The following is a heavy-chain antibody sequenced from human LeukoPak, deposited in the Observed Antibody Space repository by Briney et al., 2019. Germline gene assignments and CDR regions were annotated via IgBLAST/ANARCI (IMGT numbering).Heavy chain of an antibody. J-gene: IGHJ4*02. Sequence: PGGSLRLSCAASGFTFSSYAMSWVRQAPGKGLEWVSGILDSGYSTYYANSVKGRFTISRDNSNNTLYLQMNSLRAEDTTVYYCAKGVAVASPYYFGYWGQGTLVTVSS. V-gene: IGHV3-23*01. CDR2: ILDSGYST. CDR3: AKGVAVASPYYFGY. D-gene: IGHD6-19*01. CDR1: GFTFSSYA.